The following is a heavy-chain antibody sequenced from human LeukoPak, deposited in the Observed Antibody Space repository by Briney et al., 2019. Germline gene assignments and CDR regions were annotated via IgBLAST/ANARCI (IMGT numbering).Heavy chain of an antibody. J-gene: IGHJ6*02. CDR1: GFTFSSYW. D-gene: IGHD3-10*01. CDR2: IKQDGSEK. CDR3: ARDFWFGELFPRTKAAPGLDTTQSYGMDV. V-gene: IGHV3-7*01. Sequence: GGSLRLSCAASGFTFSSYWMSWVRQAPGKGLEWVANIKQDGSEKYYVDSVKGRFTISRDNAKNSLYLQMNSLRAEDTAVYYCARDFWFGELFPRTKAAPGLDTTQSYGMDVWGQGTTVTVSS.